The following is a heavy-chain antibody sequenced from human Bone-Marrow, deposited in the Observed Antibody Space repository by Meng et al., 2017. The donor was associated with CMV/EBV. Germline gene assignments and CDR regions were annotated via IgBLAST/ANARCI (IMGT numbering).Heavy chain of an antibody. J-gene: IGHJ4*02. CDR1: GYIFTEHY. CDR2: INPNSGGT. CDR3: ARAPSTFGGVIVHPPDY. V-gene: IGHV1-2*02. D-gene: IGHD3-16*02. Sequence: ASVKVSCKASGYIFTEHYVHWVRQAPGQGLEWMGWINPNSGGTNYAQKFQGRVTMTRDTSISTAYMELSRLRSDDTAVYYCARAPSTFGGVIVHPPDYWGQGTLVIVSS.